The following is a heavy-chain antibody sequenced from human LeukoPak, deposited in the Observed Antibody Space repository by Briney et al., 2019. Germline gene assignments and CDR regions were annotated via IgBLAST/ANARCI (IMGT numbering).Heavy chain of an antibody. J-gene: IGHJ4*02. Sequence: GGSLRLSCAASGFTFSDYTMRWVRQAPGKGLEWVSPLPPDGSYQYYADSLKGRFTISRDNFKNALYLQMNSLRLEDTAVYCARGLHDRSWYGAHWGQGTLLSVSS. CDR3: ARGLHDRSWYGAH. CDR2: LPPDGSYQ. D-gene: IGHD6-13*01. CDR1: GFTFSDYT. V-gene: IGHV3-30*04.